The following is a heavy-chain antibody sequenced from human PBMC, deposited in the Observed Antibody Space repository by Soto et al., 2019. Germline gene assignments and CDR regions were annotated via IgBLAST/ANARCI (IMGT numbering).Heavy chain of an antibody. V-gene: IGHV1-18*01. J-gene: IGHJ6*02. CDR1: GYTFTSSR. CDR3: ATVNGWNYVGRLYYYYYGMDV. CDR2: ISAYNGNT. D-gene: IGHD1-7*01. Sequence: ASVKVSCKASGYTFTSSRSSLVRKATGQGLEWMGWISAYNGNTNYAQKLQGRVTMTTDTSTSTAYMGLRSLRSYDTAVYYCATVNGWNYVGRLYYYYYGMDVWGQRLTVTVSS.